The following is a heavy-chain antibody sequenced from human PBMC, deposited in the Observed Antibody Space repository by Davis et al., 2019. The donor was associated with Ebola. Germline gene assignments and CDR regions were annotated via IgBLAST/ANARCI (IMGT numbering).Heavy chain of an antibody. CDR3: ARDSGDEASLYYYGMDV. J-gene: IGHJ6*02. CDR2: ISSSGSTI. V-gene: IGHV3-11*04. Sequence: GESLKISCAASGFTFSDYYMSWTRQAPGKGLEWVSYISSSGSTIYYADSVKGRFPISRDNAKNSLFLQMNSLRAEDTAVYYCARDSGDEASLYYYGMDVWGQGTTVTVSS. CDR1: GFTFSDYY. D-gene: IGHD4-17*01.